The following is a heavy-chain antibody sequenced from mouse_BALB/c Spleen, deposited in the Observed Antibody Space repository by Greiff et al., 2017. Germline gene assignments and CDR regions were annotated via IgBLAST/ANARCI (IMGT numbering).Heavy chain of an antibody. CDR2: ISYDGSN. D-gene: IGHD1-1*01. Sequence: DVKLVESGPGLVKPSQSLSLTCSVTGYSITSGYYWNWIRQFPGNKLEWMGYISYDGSNNYNPSLKNRISITRDTSKNQFFLKLNSVTTEDTATYYCARGGLTTTGFAYWGQGTLVTVSA. CDR1: GYSITSGYY. J-gene: IGHJ3*01. CDR3: ARGGLTTTGFAY. V-gene: IGHV3-6*02.